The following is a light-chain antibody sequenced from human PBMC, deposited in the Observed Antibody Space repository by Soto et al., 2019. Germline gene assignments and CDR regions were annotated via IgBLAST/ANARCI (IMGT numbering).Light chain of an antibody. Sequence: QSALTQPASVSGSPGQSITISCTGTSSDVGGYNYVSWYQQNPDKAPKLMIYEVSNRPSGVSNRFSGSKSGNMASLTISGPQAEDEADYYCSSYTINRTYVFGTGTKVTVL. V-gene: IGLV2-14*01. CDR1: SSDVGGYNY. J-gene: IGLJ1*01. CDR3: SSYTINRTYV. CDR2: EVS.